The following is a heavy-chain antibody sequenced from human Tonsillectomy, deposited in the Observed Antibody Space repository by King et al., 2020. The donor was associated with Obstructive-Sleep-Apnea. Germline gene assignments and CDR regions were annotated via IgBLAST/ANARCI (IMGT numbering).Heavy chain of an antibody. CDR2: IYYSGST. J-gene: IGHJ5*02. Sequence: VQLQESGPGLVKPSQTLSLTCTVSGGSISRGGYYWSWIRQHPGKGLEWIGYIYYSGSTYYNPSLKSRVTISVDTSKNQFSLKLPSVTAADTAVYYCASGFGELYNWFDPWGQGTLVTVSS. CDR1: GGSISRGGYY. CDR3: ASGFGELYNWFDP. D-gene: IGHD3-10*01. V-gene: IGHV4-31*03.